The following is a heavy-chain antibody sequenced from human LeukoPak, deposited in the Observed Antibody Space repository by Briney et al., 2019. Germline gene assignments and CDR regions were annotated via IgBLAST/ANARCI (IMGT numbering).Heavy chain of an antibody. J-gene: IGHJ4*02. CDR1: GYTFTNYY. V-gene: IGHV1-46*01. CDR3: ARDLMIAAPD. Sequence: ASVKVSCKASGYTFTNYYIHWVRQAPGQGLEWMGIINPSGGSTSYAQKFQGRVTMTRDTSTSTVYMELSSLRSEDTAVYYCARDLMIAAPDWGQGTLVTVSS. CDR2: INPSGGST. D-gene: IGHD3-22*01.